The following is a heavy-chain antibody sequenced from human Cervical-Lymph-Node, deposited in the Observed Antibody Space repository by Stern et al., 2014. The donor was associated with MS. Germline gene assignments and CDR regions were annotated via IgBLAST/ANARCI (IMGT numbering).Heavy chain of an antibody. CDR2: INTDGSSP. CDR1: GFTFDSYS. J-gene: IGHJ4*02. Sequence: EVQLVESGGGLVQPGGSLRLSCAASGFTFDSYSMHWVRQVPGKGLVWVSRINTDGSSPRYADSVKGRFTISRDNAKNMLYLEMNSLRAEDTALYYCSASNWYFFDYWGQGTLVTVSS. V-gene: IGHV3-74*02. D-gene: IGHD2-2*01. CDR3: SASNWYFFDY.